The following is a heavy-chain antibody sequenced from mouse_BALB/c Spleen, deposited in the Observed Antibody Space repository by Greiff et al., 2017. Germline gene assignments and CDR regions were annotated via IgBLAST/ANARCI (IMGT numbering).Heavy chain of an antibody. V-gene: IGHV1-80*01. CDR3: ARRGDYDGFAY. CDR2: IYPGDGDT. J-gene: IGHJ3*01. D-gene: IGHD2-4*01. Sequence: LVESGAELVRPGSSVKISCKASGYAFSSYWMNWVKQRPGQGLEWIGQIYPGDGDTNYNGKFKGKATLTADKSSSTAYMQLSSLTSEDSAVYFCARRGDYDGFAYWGQGTLVTVSA. CDR1: GYAFSSYW.